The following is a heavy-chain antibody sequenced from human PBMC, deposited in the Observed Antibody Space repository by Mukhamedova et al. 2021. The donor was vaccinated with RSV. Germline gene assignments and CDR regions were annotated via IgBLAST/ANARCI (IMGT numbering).Heavy chain of an antibody. CDR3: AKEGYCSGSDCYRLFDY. CDR1: FA. V-gene: IGHV3-23*01. CDR2: ITASGAGT. J-gene: IGHJ4*01. Sequence: FAMYWVRQAPGKGLECVSVITASGAGTHYADFVKGRFTISRDTSKNTVYLQMNSLRAEDTAVYYCAKEGYCSGSDCYRLFDYW. D-gene: IGHD2-15*01.